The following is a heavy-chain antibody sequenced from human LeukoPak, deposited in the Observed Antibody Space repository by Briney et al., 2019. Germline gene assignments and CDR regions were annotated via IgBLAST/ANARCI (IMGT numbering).Heavy chain of an antibody. CDR2: IYYSGST. Sequence: SETLSLTCTVSGGSISSSSYYWGWIRQPPGKGLEWIGSIYYSGSTYYNPSLKSRATISVDTSKNQFSLKLSSVTAADTAVYYCAREWGYYDSSGFVDYWDQGTLVTVSS. CDR1: GGSISSSSYY. D-gene: IGHD3-22*01. CDR3: AREWGYYDSSGFVDY. V-gene: IGHV4-39*07. J-gene: IGHJ4*02.